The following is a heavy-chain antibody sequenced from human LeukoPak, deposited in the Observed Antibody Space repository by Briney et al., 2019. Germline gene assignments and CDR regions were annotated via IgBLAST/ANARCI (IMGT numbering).Heavy chain of an antibody. CDR1: GYSISSGYY. CDR3: AAEMATIRGFDY. Sequence: SETLSLTCTVSGYSISSGYYWGWIRQPPGKGLEWIGSIYHSGSTYYNLSLKSRVTISVDTSKNQFSLKLSSVTAADTAVYYCAAEMATIRGFDYWGQGTLVTVSS. J-gene: IGHJ4*02. D-gene: IGHD5-24*01. CDR2: IYHSGST. V-gene: IGHV4-38-2*02.